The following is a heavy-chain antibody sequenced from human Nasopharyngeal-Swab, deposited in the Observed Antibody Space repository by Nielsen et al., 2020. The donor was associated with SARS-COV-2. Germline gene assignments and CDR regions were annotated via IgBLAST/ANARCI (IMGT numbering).Heavy chain of an antibody. CDR2: IYYSGST. J-gene: IGHJ5*02. CDR1: GGSVRRCSYY. D-gene: IGHD5-18*01. V-gene: IGHV4-61*01. Sequence: SETLSLTCTVSGGSVRRCSYYWSWIRQPPGKGLEWIGYIYYSGSTNYNPSLKSRVTISVVTSKNQFSLKLSSVTAADTAVYYCARDLGYSGWFDPWGQGTLVTVSS. CDR3: ARDLGYSGWFDP.